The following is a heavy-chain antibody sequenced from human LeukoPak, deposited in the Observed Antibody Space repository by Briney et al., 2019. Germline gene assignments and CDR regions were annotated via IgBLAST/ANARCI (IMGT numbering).Heavy chain of an antibody. CDR1: GGTFSSYA. V-gene: IGHV1-69*05. Sequence: SVKVSCKASGGTFSSYAISWVRQAPGQGLEWMGGIIPIFGTANYAQKFQGRVTITTNESTSTAYMELSSLRSEDTAVYYCARDPLERGDYYYYYMDVWGKGTTVTVSS. CDR3: ARDPLERGDYYYYYMDV. D-gene: IGHD3-3*01. J-gene: IGHJ6*03. CDR2: IIPIFGTA.